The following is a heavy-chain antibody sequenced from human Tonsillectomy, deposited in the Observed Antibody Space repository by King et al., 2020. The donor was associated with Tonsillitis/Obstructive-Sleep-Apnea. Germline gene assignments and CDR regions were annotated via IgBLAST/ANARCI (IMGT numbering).Heavy chain of an antibody. Sequence: PLQESGPGLVKPSETLSLRCTVSGGSMTSRGYYWGWIRQPPGTGLEWIGSIYYSGSTYYNPSFKSRVTISVDTSKNQFSLKLSSVTAADTALYYCARHPPEVAGYFDLWGRGTLVTVSS. V-gene: IGHV4-39*01. CDR2: IYYSGST. J-gene: IGHJ2*01. D-gene: IGHD1-14*01. CDR1: GGSMTSRGYY. CDR3: ARHPPEVAGYFDL.